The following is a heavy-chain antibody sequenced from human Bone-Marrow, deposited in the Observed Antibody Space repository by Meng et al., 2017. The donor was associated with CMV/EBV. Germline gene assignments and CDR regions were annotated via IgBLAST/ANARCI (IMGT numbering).Heavy chain of an antibody. CDR1: GFTFSSYW. CDR3: ARGPTIVVVPAAVYFQH. CDR2: IKQDGSEK. D-gene: IGHD2-2*01. Sequence: GESLKISCAASGFTFSSYWMSWVRQAPGKGLEWVANIKQDGSEKYYVDSVKGRFTISRDNAKNSLYLQMNSLRAEDTAVYYCARGPTIVVVPAAVYFQHWGQGPTVTGSS. V-gene: IGHV3-7*01. J-gene: IGHJ6*01.